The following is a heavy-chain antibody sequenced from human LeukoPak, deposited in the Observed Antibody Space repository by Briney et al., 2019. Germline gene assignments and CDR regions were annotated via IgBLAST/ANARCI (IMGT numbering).Heavy chain of an antibody. J-gene: IGHJ5*01. D-gene: IGHD6-19*01. V-gene: IGHV4-61*01. Sequence: PSETLSLTCTVSGASVRSDSYYWSWIRQPPGKGLEWIGYAYYSGSTYYNPSLESRVSMSVDTSKNQFSLELTSVTAADTAVYYCAREGGRQWLVSGALDSWGQGTLVTVSS. CDR1: GASVRSDSYY. CDR2: AYYSGST. CDR3: AREGGRQWLVSGALDS.